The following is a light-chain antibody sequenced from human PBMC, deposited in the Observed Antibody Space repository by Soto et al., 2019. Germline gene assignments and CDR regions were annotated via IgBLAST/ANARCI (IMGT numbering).Light chain of an antibody. J-gene: IGLJ3*02. CDR3: AAWDDSLNGPV. CDR2: EVS. Sequence: QSVLTQPASVSGSPGQSITISCTGTSSDVGGYNYVSWFQHHPGKAPKLIIYEVSYRPSGVSNRFSGSKSGDTASLTISGLQAEDEADYYCAAWDDSLNGPVFGGGTKLTVL. V-gene: IGLV2-14*01. CDR1: SSDVGGYNY.